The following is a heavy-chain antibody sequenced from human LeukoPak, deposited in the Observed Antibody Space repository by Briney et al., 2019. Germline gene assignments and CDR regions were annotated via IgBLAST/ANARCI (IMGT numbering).Heavy chain of an antibody. CDR1: GGTFSNYT. V-gene: IGHV1-69*13. J-gene: IGHJ5*02. D-gene: IGHD6-13*01. CDR2: IIPIFGTA. Sequence: GASVKVSCKTSGGTFSNYTISWVRQGPGQGLEWMGGIIPIFGTANYAQKFQGRVTITADESTSTAYMELSSLRSEDTAVYYCAREAIAAAPPTWGQGTLVTVSS. CDR3: AREAIAAAPPT.